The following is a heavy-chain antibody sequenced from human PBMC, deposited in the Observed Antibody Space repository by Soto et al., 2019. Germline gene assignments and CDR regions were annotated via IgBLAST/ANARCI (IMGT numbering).Heavy chain of an antibody. CDR2: IKTDGTYT. D-gene: IGHD5-12*01. J-gene: IGHJ4*02. V-gene: IGHV3-74*01. Sequence: GGSLRLSCAASGFTFSTYWMHWVRQAPGKGLVWVSRIKTDGTYTTYADSVKGRFTISRDNVKSTLFLQMNSLRAEDTAVYYCAGGGGSGYADNWGQGTLVTVSS. CDR1: GFTFSTYW. CDR3: AGGGGSGYADN.